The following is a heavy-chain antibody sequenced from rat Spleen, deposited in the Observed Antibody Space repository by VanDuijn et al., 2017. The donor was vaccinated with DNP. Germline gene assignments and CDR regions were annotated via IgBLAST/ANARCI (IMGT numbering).Heavy chain of an antibody. Sequence: EVQLVESGGGLVQPGGSLKLSCVASGFTFSDYNMVWVRQAPAKGLEWVAYIGSPAYAPYYTDSVKGRFAISRDNAKSTLYLQMDSLRSEETATYYCARHGEVHLRYAMDAWGQGTSVTVSS. CDR3: ARHGEVHLRYAMDA. V-gene: IGHV5-7*01. CDR1: GFTFSDYN. D-gene: IGHD1-5*01. CDR2: IGSPAYAP. J-gene: IGHJ4*01.